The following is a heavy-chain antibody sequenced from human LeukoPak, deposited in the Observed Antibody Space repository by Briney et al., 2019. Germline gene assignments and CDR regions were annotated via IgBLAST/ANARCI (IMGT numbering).Heavy chain of an antibody. V-gene: IGHV1-8*01. CDR3: ARVTSAMRYNWFDP. J-gene: IGHJ5*02. D-gene: IGHD2-2*01. CDR1: GYTFTDYD. Sequence: ASVKVSCKTSGYTFTDYDVNWVRQAPGQGLEWMGYIHPRSGYSESAQRFQDGLSMTRDVSTDTAYMELSTLTSVDTPVYYCARVTSAMRYNWFDPWGQGTLIIVSS. CDR2: IHPRSGYS.